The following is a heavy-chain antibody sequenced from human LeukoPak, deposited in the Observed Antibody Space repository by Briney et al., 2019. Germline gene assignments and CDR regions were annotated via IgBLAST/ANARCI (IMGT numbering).Heavy chain of an antibody. Sequence: PGGSLRLSCAASGFTFSSYSMNWVRQAPGKGLEWVSSISSSSSYIYYVDSVKGRFTISRDNAKNSLYLQMNSLRAEDTAVYYCARELRGYSSPYYFDYWGQGTLVTVSS. J-gene: IGHJ4*02. CDR3: ARELRGYSSPYYFDY. D-gene: IGHD6-19*01. CDR1: GFTFSSYS. CDR2: ISSSSSYI. V-gene: IGHV3-21*01.